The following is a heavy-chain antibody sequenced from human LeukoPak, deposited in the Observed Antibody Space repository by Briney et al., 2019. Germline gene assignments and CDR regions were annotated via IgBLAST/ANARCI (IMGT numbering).Heavy chain of an antibody. Sequence: GGSLRLSCAASGFTVRSNYMSWVRQAPGKGLEWVSVIYSGGSTYYADSVKGRFTISRDNSKNTLYLQMNSLRAEDTAVYYCARLFKVVPAAIHTWGQGPLVTVSS. CDR1: GFTVRSNY. CDR3: ARLFKVVPAAIHT. J-gene: IGHJ5*02. D-gene: IGHD2-2*01. V-gene: IGHV3-53*01. CDR2: IYSGGST.